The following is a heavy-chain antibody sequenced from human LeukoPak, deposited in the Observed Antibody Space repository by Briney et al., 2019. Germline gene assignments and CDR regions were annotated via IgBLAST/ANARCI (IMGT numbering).Heavy chain of an antibody. CDR1: GYTFTNNY. V-gene: IGHV1-46*01. Sequence: ASVKVSCKASGYTFTNNYMHWVRQAPGQGLEWVGIINPSDGGTNYAQKFQGRVTLTRDMSTSTVYMELSSLRSEDTAVYSCARDRGITVFGVVMDVWGKGTTVTVSS. J-gene: IGHJ6*04. CDR3: ARDRGITVFGVVMDV. CDR2: INPSDGGT. D-gene: IGHD3-3*01.